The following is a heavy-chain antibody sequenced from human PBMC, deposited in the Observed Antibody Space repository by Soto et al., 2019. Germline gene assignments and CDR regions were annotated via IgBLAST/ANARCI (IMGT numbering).Heavy chain of an antibody. CDR2: VRNKANSYST. J-gene: IGHJ4*02. CDR1: GFTFSDHY. V-gene: IGHV3-72*01. CDR3: VRVHLGAPPRYFDY. Sequence: EVQLVESVGGLVQPGGSLRLSCAASGFTFSDHYMDWVRQAPGKGLEWVGRVRNKANSYSTQYAASVKGRFTVSRDDSENSVFLQMNSLKSDATAVYYCVRVHLGAPPRYFDYWGQGTLVTVSS.